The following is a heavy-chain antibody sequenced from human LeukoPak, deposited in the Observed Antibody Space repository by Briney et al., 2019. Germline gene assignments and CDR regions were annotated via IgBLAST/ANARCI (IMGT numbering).Heavy chain of an antibody. CDR3: AIRLTTSRSATATTWFDP. Sequence: SETLSLTCAVYGESFDGFYWNWIRQSPGKGLEWLGEVNYSGGTDYNPALESRIAISADAYKRQFSLKLTSVTAADTAVYYCAIRLTTSRSATATTWFDPWGQGTLVSVSS. CDR1: GESFDGFY. V-gene: IGHV4-34*01. D-gene: IGHD1-1*01. CDR2: VNYSGGT. J-gene: IGHJ5*02.